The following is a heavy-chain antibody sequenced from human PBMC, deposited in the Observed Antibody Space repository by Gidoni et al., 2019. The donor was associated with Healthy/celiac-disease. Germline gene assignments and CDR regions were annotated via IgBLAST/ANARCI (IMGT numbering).Heavy chain of an antibody. CDR1: GGTFSSYT. Sequence: QVQLVQSGAEVKKPGSSVKVSCKASGGTFSSYTISWVRQAPGQGLEWMGRIIPILGIANYAQKFQGRVTITADKSTSTAYMELSSLRSEDTAVYYCARTVSSSLGHYYYYGMDVWGQGTTVTVSS. J-gene: IGHJ6*02. CDR3: ARTVSSSLGHYYYYGMDV. V-gene: IGHV1-69*02. D-gene: IGHD6-13*01. CDR2: IIPILGIA.